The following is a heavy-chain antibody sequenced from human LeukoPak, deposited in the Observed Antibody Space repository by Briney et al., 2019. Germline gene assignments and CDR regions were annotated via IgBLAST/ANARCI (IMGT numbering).Heavy chain of an antibody. CDR2: ISSSSSYI. V-gene: IGHV3-21*01. D-gene: IGHD3-3*01. CDR3: ARVPREWLLGYHFEY. Sequence: PGGSLRLSCAASGFTFSSYSMNWVRQAPGKGLEWVSSISSSSSYIYYADSVKGRFTISRDNSKNTLYLQMNSLRAEDTAVYYCARVPREWLLGYHFEYWGQGTLVTVSS. CDR1: GFTFSSYS. J-gene: IGHJ4*02.